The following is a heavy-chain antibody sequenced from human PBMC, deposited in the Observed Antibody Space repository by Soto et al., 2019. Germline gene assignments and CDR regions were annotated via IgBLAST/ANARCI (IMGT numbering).Heavy chain of an antibody. J-gene: IGHJ4*02. CDR3: AKDRLAGNFDY. CDR1: GFTFNNYS. CDR2: ISGTGGST. V-gene: IGHV3-23*01. Sequence: GGALRLSCAASGFTFNNYSLNWVRQAPGKGLEWVATISGTGGSTYYADSVKGRFTISRDNSKNTLYLQMNSLRVEDTAVYYCAKDRLAGNFDYWGQGAQVTVSS.